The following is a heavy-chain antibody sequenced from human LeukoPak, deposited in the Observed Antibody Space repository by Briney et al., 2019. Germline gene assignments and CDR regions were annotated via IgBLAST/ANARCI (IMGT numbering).Heavy chain of an antibody. Sequence: SETLSLTCTVSGGSISSYYWSWIRQPPGKGLEWIGYMYNSGSTNYNPSLKSRVTISVDTSKSQFSLRLTSVIAADTAVYFCARRKWDPFAFDIWGQGTMVTVSS. CDR1: GGSISSYY. CDR3: ARRKWDPFAFDI. CDR2: MYNSGST. V-gene: IGHV4-59*01. J-gene: IGHJ3*02. D-gene: IGHD1-26*01.